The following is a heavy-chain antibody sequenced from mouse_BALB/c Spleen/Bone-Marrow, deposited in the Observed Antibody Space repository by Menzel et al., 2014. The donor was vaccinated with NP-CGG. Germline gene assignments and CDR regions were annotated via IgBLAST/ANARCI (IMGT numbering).Heavy chain of an antibody. J-gene: IGHJ4*01. CDR3: ARDGNYRYAMDY. CDR2: INPSNGRT. D-gene: IGHD2-1*01. V-gene: IGHV1S81*02. Sequence: QVQLQQSGDELAKPGASVKLSCMASGFTFTSYWIHWVKQRPGQGPEWIGEINPSNGRTNYNEKFKRKATLTEDKSSSTAYMQLSSLTSEDSAVYYCARDGNYRYAMDYWGQGTSVTVSS. CDR1: GFTFTSYW.